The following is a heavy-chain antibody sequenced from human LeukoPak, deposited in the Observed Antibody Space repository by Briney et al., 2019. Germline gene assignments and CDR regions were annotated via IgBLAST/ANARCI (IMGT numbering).Heavy chain of an antibody. V-gene: IGHV3-30-3*01. CDR2: ISYDGSSK. D-gene: IGHD3-10*01. CDR3: ARNPAAWFGELSSWFDP. Sequence: GGSLRLSCAASGFTFSSYAMHWVRQAPGKGLEWMAVISYDGSSKYYADSVKGRFTISRDNSENTLYLQMSSLKTDDSAVYYCARNPAAWFGELSSWFDPWGQVTLVTVSS. CDR1: GFTFSSYA. J-gene: IGHJ5*02.